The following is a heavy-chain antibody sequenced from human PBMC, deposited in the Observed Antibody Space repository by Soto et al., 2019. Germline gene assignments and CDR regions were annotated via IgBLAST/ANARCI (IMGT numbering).Heavy chain of an antibody. CDR1: GGSIRSGDSS. CDR3: ARGTYFGEFSFDY. CDR2: ITNIGST. D-gene: IGHD1-26*01. V-gene: IGHV4-30-4*01. J-gene: IGHJ4*02. Sequence: QVQLQESGPALVKPSQTLSLTCTVSGGSIRSGDSSWTWIRQPPGKGLEWIGQITNIGSTFYRSSLKSRLTMSVDTSENQFPLRLSYVTSADTAVYFCARGTYFGEFSFDYWGQGRLVTVSS.